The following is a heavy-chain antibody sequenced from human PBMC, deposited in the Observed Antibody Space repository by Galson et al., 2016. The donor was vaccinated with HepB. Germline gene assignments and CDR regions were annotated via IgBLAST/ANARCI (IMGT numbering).Heavy chain of an antibody. V-gene: IGHV3-23*01. CDR1: GFTFSSYA. D-gene: IGHD6-19*01. Sequence: SLRLSCAASGFTFSSYAMSWVRQAPGKGLEWVSAISGSGGNTYYADTVKGRFTISRDNSKNTLYVQMNSLRAEDTAVYYCAKARWSTGWDRDYWSQGTLVSVSS. CDR2: ISGSGGNT. CDR3: AKARWSTGWDRDY. J-gene: IGHJ4*02.